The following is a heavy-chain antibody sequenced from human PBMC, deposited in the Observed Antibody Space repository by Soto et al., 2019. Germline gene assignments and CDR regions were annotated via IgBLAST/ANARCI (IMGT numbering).Heavy chain of an antibody. CDR2: ISANGGST. Sequence: PWGSLRLSCAASGFTFTAYGMSWVRQAPGKGLEWVSAISANGGSTYYADSVKGRFTISRDNSKNTLHLQMDSLRAEDTAIYYSAARAYANAYYFYYFDYWGPGTLVTVSS. D-gene: IGHD1-26*01. CDR3: AARAYANAYYFYYFDY. CDR1: GFTFTAYG. J-gene: IGHJ4*02. V-gene: IGHV3-23*01.